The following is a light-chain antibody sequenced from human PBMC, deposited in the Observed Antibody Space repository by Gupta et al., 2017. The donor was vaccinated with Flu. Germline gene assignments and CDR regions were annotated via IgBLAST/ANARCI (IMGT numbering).Light chain of an antibody. CDR3: CSYQSSSNLVVL. V-gene: IGLV2-14*01. Sequence: TLSCYGDSRDVGVYNYVAWYNQHQGSAPTLMMYDVSNRRSGVADRCLGAKTGNTASPITSGRQAEEEAVDYCCSYQSSSNLVVLFGGGTKLTVL. CDR1: SRDVGVYNY. CDR2: DVS. J-gene: IGLJ2*01.